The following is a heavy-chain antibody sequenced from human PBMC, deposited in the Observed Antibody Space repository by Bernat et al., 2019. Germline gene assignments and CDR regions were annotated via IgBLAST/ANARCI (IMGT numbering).Heavy chain of an antibody. CDR2: IYPGDSDT. CDR1: GYSFTSYW. CDR3: ARAPPSYYYDSSGYIDY. V-gene: IGHV5-51*01. D-gene: IGHD3-22*01. J-gene: IGHJ4*02. Sequence: EVQLVQSGAEVKKPGESLKISCKGSGYSFTSYWIGWVRQMPGKGLEWMGIIYPGDSDTRYSPSFQGQVTISADKSISTAYLQWSSLKASDIAMYYCARAPPSYYYDSSGYIDYWGQGTLVTVSS.